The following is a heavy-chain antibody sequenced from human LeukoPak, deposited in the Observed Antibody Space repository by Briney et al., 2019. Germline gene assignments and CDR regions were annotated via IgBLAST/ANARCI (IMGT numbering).Heavy chain of an antibody. CDR2: IKSETYGGTT. CDR1: GFTLSQAW. CDR3: TTDYYDSVGYSSYY. Sequence: PGGSLRLSCAASGFTLSQAWMSWVRQAPGRGLEWVGRIKSETYGGTTDYAAPVSGRFTISRDDSKNTLYLQMNGLKAEDTAVYYCTTDYYDSVGYSSYYWGQGTLVTVSS. J-gene: IGHJ4*02. V-gene: IGHV3-15*01. D-gene: IGHD3-22*01.